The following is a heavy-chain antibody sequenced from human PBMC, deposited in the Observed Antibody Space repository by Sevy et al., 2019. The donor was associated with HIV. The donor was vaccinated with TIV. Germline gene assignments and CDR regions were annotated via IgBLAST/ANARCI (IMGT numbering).Heavy chain of an antibody. CDR2: IYSNGST. CDR1: GFTVSDNY. CDR3: ANHASDYDSSGYLERDAFDI. Sequence: GGSLRLSFAASGFTVSDNYMSWVRQAPGKGLEWVSVIYSNGSTYYADSVKGRFTISRDNSKNTLYLQMNSLRAEDTAVYYCANHASDYDSSGYLERDAFDIWGQGTMVTVSS. V-gene: IGHV3-53*01. J-gene: IGHJ3*02. D-gene: IGHD3-22*01.